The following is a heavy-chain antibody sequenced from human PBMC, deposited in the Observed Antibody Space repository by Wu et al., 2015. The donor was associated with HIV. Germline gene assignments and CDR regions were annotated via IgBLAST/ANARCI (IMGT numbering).Heavy chain of an antibody. CDR1: GYTFTSYQ. D-gene: IGHD3-3*01. Sequence: QVQLVQSGAEVKKPGASVKVSCKASGYTFTSYQIHWVRQAPGQGLVWMGIINPRGGTTTYAQKFQGRVTITADESTSTAYMELSSLRSEDTAVYYCARDRSALRGRYEFDPWGQGTLVTVSS. CDR2: INPRGGTT. V-gene: IGHV1-46*01. J-gene: IGHJ5*02. CDR3: ARDRSALRGRYEFDP.